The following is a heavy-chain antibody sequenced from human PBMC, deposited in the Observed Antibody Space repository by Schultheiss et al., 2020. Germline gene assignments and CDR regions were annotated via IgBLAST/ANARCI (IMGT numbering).Heavy chain of an antibody. V-gene: IGHV3-33*08. J-gene: IGHJ4*02. CDR1: GFTFSDHY. CDR2: IWYDGSNK. Sequence: GGSLRLSCAASGFTFSDHYMDWVRQAPGKGLEWVAVIWYDGSNKYYADSVKGRFTISRDNSKNTLYLQMNSLRAEDTAVYYCARDAGGVGIVGAYFDYWGQGTLVTVSS. D-gene: IGHD1-26*01. CDR3: ARDAGGVGIVGAYFDY.